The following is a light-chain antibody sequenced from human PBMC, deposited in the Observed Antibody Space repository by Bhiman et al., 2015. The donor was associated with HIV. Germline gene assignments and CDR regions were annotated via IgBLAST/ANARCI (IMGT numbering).Light chain of an antibody. CDR2: DVS. J-gene: IGLJ1*01. CDR1: SSDVGGYNY. CDR3: SSLTSSLTYV. V-gene: IGLV2-11*01. Sequence: QSALTQPRSVSGSPGQSVTISCTGTSSDVGGYNYVSWYQQHPGKAPKLMIYDVSKRPSGVPDRFSGSKSGNTASLTISGLQAEDEADYYCSSLTSSLTYVFGTGTNVTVL.